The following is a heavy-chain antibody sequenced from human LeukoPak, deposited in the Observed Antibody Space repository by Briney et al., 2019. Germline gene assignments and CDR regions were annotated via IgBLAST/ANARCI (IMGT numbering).Heavy chain of an antibody. CDR3: ARHDSFIPY. CDR2: ISDNEGRT. Sequence: GESLRLSCAASGFTFNYYAISWVRQAPGKGLEWVSGISDNEGRTYYTDSVKGRFTISRDNTKNTVYLQMHNLRADDTAVYFCARHDSFIPYWGQGTLVTVSS. CDR1: GFTFNYYA. V-gene: IGHV3-23*01. D-gene: IGHD5-18*01. J-gene: IGHJ4*02.